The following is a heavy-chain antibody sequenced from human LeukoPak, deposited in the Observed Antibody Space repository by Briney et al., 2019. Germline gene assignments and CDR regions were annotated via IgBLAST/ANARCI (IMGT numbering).Heavy chain of an antibody. V-gene: IGHV3-21*01. D-gene: IGHD3-10*02. Sequence: GGSLRLSCAASGFSFSSYSMNWVRQAPGKGLEWVSSITTSSSYIYYADSVKGRFTISRDNAKNSLYLQMNSLRAEDTAVYYCAELGITMIGGVWGKGTTVTISS. CDR1: GFSFSSYS. CDR2: ITTSSSYI. CDR3: AELGITMIGGV. J-gene: IGHJ6*04.